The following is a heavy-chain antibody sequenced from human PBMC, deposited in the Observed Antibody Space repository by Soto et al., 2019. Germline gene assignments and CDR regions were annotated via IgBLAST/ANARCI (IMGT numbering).Heavy chain of an antibody. Sequence: SETLSLTCTVSGGSISSYYWSWIRQPPGKGLEWIGYIYYSGSTNYNPSLKSRVTISVDTSKNQFSLTLNSVTAADTAVYYCAREARGYDFWSGYYGRPDAFDIWGQGTMVTVSS. J-gene: IGHJ3*02. CDR1: GGSISSYY. CDR2: IYYSGST. D-gene: IGHD3-3*01. V-gene: IGHV4-59*12. CDR3: AREARGYDFWSGYYGRPDAFDI.